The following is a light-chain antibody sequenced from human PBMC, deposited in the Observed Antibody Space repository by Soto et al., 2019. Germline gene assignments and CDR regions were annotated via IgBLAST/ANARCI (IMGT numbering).Light chain of an antibody. V-gene: IGKV1-5*01. CDR1: QSISTS. CDR3: QQRSNWPIT. J-gene: IGKJ5*01. CDR2: GAS. Sequence: DIHMTQSPSTLSASVGDTVTITCRASQSISTSLAWYQQKPGKAPNLLISGASTLEEGVPSRFRGSGSGTDFTLTISSLEPEDFAVYYCQQRSNWPITFGQGTRLEIK.